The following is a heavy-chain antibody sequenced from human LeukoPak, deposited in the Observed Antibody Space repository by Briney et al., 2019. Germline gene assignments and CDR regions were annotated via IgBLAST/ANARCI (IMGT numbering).Heavy chain of an antibody. V-gene: IGHV4-59*01. CDR1: GGSINTYY. Sequence: SQTLSLTCTVSGGSINTYYWNWIRQPPGKGLEWIGYIYYSGTTNYNPSLKSRVTISVDTSKNQFSLKLSSVTAADTAVYYCASGEGYSYGLDYWGQGTLVTVSS. CDR2: IYYSGTT. CDR3: ASGEGYSYGLDY. D-gene: IGHD5-18*01. J-gene: IGHJ4*02.